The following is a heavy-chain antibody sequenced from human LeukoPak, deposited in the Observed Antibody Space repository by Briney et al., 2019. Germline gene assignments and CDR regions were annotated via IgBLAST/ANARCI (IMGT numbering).Heavy chain of an antibody. CDR3: ARRGSSWYDNYYMGV. Sequence: PGMPLRLSCAVSGFTFDDYAMLWVRHAPGRGVEWVSGNSWNSGSIGYADSVRRRFTISRDNANNSLYLQMNSLRAEGTALYYCARRGSSWYDNYYMGVWGKGTTVTVSS. J-gene: IGHJ6*03. D-gene: IGHD6-13*01. CDR2: NSWNSGSI. V-gene: IGHV3-9*01. CDR1: GFTFDDYA.